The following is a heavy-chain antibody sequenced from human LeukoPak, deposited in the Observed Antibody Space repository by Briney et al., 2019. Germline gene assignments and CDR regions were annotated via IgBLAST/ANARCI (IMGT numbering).Heavy chain of an antibody. V-gene: IGHV3-23*01. CDR2: ISGSGGST. J-gene: IGHJ4*02. CDR1: GFTFSSYA. CDR3: AKPYYGSGSYYGFNYYAFDY. D-gene: IGHD3-10*01. Sequence: PGGSLRLSCAASGFTFSSYAMSWVRQAPGKGLEWVSIISGSGGSTNYADSVKGRFTISRGNSKNTLYLQMNSLRAEDTAVYYCAKPYYGSGSYYGFNYYAFDYWGQGTLVTVSS.